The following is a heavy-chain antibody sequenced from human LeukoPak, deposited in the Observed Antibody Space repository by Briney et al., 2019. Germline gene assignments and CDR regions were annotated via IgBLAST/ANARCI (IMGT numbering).Heavy chain of an antibody. J-gene: IGHJ4*02. CDR2: IKQDGSEK. CDR1: RFTFSSYW. Sequence: GGSLRLSCAASRFTFSSYWMSWVRQAPGKGLEWVANIKQDGSEKYYVDSVKGRFTISRDNAKNSLYLQMNSLRAEDTAVYYCAREPAGDLDYWGQGTLVTVSS. V-gene: IGHV3-7*01. CDR3: AREPAGDLDY.